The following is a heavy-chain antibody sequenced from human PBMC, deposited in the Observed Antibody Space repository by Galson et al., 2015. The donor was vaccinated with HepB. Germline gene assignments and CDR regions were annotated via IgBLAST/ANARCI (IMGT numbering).Heavy chain of an antibody. CDR2: ISYDGSDK. Sequence: SLRLSCAASGFTFNSYGMHWVRQAPGKGLEWVAVISYDGSDKYYADSVKGRFTISRDNSKNTLYLQMNSLRPEDTAVYYCAKAVVKRGFSAYGSDYWGQGTLVTVSS. J-gene: IGHJ4*02. V-gene: IGHV3-30*18. CDR3: AKAVVKRGFSAYGSDY. D-gene: IGHD5-12*01. CDR1: GFTFNSYG.